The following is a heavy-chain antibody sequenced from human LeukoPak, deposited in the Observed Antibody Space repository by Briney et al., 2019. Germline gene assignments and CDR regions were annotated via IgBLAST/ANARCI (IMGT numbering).Heavy chain of an antibody. D-gene: IGHD2-15*01. V-gene: IGHV4-39*01. J-gene: IGHJ5*02. CDR2: IYYGGST. CDR3: ARAFGYCSGGSCTRGYNWFDP. CDR1: GGSISSSDYY. Sequence: SETLSLTCTVSGGSISSSDYYWGWIRQPPGKGLEWIGSIYYGGSTHYNPSLKSRVTISVDTSMNQFSLKLSFVTTADTAVYYCARAFGYCSGGSCTRGYNWFDPWGQGTLVPVPS.